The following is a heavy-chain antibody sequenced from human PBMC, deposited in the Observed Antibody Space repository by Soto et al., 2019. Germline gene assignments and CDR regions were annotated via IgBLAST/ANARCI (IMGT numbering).Heavy chain of an antibody. CDR3: ARVKRHYYDSIGYSDY. D-gene: IGHD3-22*01. J-gene: IGHJ4*02. CDR2: IYPSGST. CDR1: GDSLSSGGHS. Sequence: HLQLQESGSGLVKPSQTVSLTCTVSGDSLSSGGHSWTWIRRPPGRGLEWIGYIYPSGSTYYNPSRKTRVTISLHRSKNQFSLNLTSVTAADTAVYYCARVKRHYYDSIGYSDYWGQGTLVTVSS. V-gene: IGHV4-30-2*01.